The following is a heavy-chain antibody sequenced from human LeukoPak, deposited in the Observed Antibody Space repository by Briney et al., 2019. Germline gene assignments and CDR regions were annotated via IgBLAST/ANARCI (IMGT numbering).Heavy chain of an antibody. J-gene: IGHJ6*03. CDR3: AKDQRSSSWIHYYYYYMDV. D-gene: IGHD6-13*01. Sequence: ASLRVSCEAPGYTFSSYDISWVRQATGHRVEWIGCMNPNSVNTGSAQKFQGRVTMTRNTSISTAYMELSSLRSEDTAVYYCAKDQRSSSWIHYYYYYMDVWGKGTTVTVSS. V-gene: IGHV1-8*01. CDR1: GYTFSSYD. CDR2: MNPNSVNT.